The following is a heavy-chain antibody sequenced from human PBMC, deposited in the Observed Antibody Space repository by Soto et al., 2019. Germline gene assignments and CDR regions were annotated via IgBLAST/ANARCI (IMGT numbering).Heavy chain of an antibody. D-gene: IGHD5-12*01. Sequence: SETLSLTCTVSTDSITSSYWSWIRQSPEKGLEWIAYIYHTGTTNYNPTLKTRVSMSIDTSKNQFSLRLSSLTTADTAIYFCARGGNRYSSTSSGVGGFDYWGRGTLVTVSS. J-gene: IGHJ4*02. V-gene: IGHV4-59*01. CDR3: ARGGNRYSSTSSGVGGFDY. CDR2: IYHTGTT. CDR1: TDSITSSY.